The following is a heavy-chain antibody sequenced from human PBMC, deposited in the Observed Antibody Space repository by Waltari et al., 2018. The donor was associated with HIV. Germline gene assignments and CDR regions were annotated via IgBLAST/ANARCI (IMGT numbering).Heavy chain of an antibody. V-gene: IGHV3-15*05. D-gene: IGHD1-7*01. CDR3: ATRGTAGEPLLY. CDR1: GFNFTNAW. J-gene: IGHJ4*02. CDR2: RKGKVDGGTT. Sequence: EVQLVESGGGLVKPGGSLRLSCVASGFNFTNAWMTWVRQAPGKGREWVGRRKGKVDGGTTEFTAPVTGRFSISRDESKNTLFLHIENLRTEDTALYYCATRGTAGEPLLYWGRGTLVTVSS.